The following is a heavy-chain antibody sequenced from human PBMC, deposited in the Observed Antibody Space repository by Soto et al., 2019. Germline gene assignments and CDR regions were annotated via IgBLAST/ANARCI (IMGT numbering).Heavy chain of an antibody. V-gene: IGHV1-69*13. CDR2: IIPIFGTA. Sequence: GASVKVTCKASGGTFSSYAISWVRQAPGQGLEWMGGIIPIFGTANYAQKFQGRVTITADESTSTAYMELSSLRSEDTAVYYCARRYRYCSSTSCYPYYYYGMDVWGQGTTVTVSS. J-gene: IGHJ6*02. CDR3: ARRYRYCSSTSCYPYYYYGMDV. D-gene: IGHD2-2*01. CDR1: GGTFSSYA.